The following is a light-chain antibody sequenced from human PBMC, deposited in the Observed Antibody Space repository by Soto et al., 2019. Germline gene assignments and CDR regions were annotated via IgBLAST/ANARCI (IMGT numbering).Light chain of an antibody. CDR3: QQYGSSPQT. V-gene: IGKV3-20*01. J-gene: IGKJ1*01. Sequence: DIFLTQSPATLSLSPGDTATLSCRASQSLDSYLAWYQQKPGQAPRLLIYGASSRATGIPARFSGSGSGTDFTLTISRLEPEDFAVYYCQQYGSSPQTFGQGTKVDIK. CDR1: QSLDSY. CDR2: GAS.